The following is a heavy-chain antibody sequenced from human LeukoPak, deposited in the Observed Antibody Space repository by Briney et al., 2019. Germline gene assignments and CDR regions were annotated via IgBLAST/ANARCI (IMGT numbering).Heavy chain of an antibody. Sequence: GGSLRLSCATSGFTLSSYWMHWVRQAPGKGLVWVSRINSDGSTTSYADSVKGRFTISRGNAENTLYLQLSSLRAEDTAVYYCARDYCSGGSCYFEYWGQGTLVTVSS. D-gene: IGHD2-15*01. CDR3: ARDYCSGGSCYFEY. V-gene: IGHV3-74*01. J-gene: IGHJ4*02. CDR1: GFTLSSYW. CDR2: INSDGSTT.